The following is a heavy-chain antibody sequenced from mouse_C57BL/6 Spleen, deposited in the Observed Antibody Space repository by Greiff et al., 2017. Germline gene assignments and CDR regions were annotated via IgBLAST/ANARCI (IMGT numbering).Heavy chain of an antibody. CDR1: GYTFTDYD. CDR3: SRVGLGRAFDV. CDR2: INPNNGST. Sequence: VQLKQSGAELVKPGASVKIPCKASGYTFTDYDMDWVKQSPGKSLEWIGDINPNNGSTFYNEKFKGKATLTVDKSSSTAYMELRSLTSEDTAVYFCSRVGLGRAFDVWGTGTTVTVSS. V-gene: IGHV1-18*01. J-gene: IGHJ1*03. D-gene: IGHD4-1*01.